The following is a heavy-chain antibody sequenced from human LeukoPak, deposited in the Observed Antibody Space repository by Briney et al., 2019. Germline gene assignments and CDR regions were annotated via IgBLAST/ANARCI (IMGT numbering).Heavy chain of an antibody. CDR2: INTNTGNP. Sequence: GASVKVSCKASGYTFTSYAMNWVRQAPGQGLEWMGWINTNTGNPTYAQGFTGRFVFSLDTSVNTAYLQISSLKAEDTAVYYCARQLGEFLPHYYYYMDVWGKGTTVTISS. V-gene: IGHV7-4-1*02. CDR3: ARQLGEFLPHYYYYMDV. D-gene: IGHD3-16*01. J-gene: IGHJ6*03. CDR1: GYTFTSYA.